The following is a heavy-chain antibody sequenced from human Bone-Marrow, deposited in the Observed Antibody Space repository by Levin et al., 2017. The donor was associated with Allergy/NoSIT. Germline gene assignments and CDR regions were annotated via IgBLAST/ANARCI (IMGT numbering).Heavy chain of an antibody. J-gene: IGHJ6*02. D-gene: IGHD2-2*01. CDR1: GFTFSSYW. V-gene: IGHV3-7*01. CDR2: IKQDGSEK. CDR3: ARDRSGARGSCSKEYYYYGMDV. Sequence: HPGGSLRLSCAASGFTFSSYWMSWVRQAPGKGLEWVANIKQDGSEKYYVDSVKGRFTISRDNAKNSLYLQMNSLRAEDTAVYYCARDRSGARGSCSKEYYYYGMDVWGQGTTVTVSS.